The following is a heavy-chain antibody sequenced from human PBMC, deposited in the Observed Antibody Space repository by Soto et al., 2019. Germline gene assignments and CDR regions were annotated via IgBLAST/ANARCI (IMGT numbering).Heavy chain of an antibody. J-gene: IGHJ6*01. CDR3: AGDGGRMIIKSMDV. CDR1: GGSINDYY. Sequence: TLFLTCTVSGGSINDYYWSWFRQSAGKGLQWIGRIFASGSTNYNPSLKSRVTMSVDKYKTQFSLKPSSVTAADTAVYYGAGDGGRMIIKSMDVGGQGTTGT. CDR2: IFASGST. V-gene: IGHV4-4*07. D-gene: IGHD3-16*01.